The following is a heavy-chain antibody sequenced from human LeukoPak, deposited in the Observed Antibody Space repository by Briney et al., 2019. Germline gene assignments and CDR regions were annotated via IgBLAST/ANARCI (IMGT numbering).Heavy chain of an antibody. Sequence: TLSLTCTVSGGSVSSGSYYWSWIRQPPGKGLEWIGYIYHSGSTYYNPSLKSRVTISVDRSKNQFSLKLSSVTAADTAVYYCARGEIVPAANWFDPWGQGTLVTVSS. D-gene: IGHD2-2*01. V-gene: IGHV4-30-2*01. CDR1: GGSVSSGSYY. CDR3: ARGEIVPAANWFDP. J-gene: IGHJ5*02. CDR2: IYHSGST.